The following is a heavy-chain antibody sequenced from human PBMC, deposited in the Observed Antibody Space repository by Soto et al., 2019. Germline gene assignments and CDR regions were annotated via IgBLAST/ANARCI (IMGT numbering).Heavy chain of an antibody. CDR2: INHSGST. D-gene: IGHD3-22*01. CDR3: ACDERDSSGYYYAFDI. J-gene: IGHJ3*02. V-gene: IGHV4-34*01. Sequence: SETLSLTCAVYGGSFSGYYWSWIRQPPGKGLEWIGEINHSGSTNYNPSLKSRVTISVDTSKNQFSLKLSSVTAADTAVYYCACDERDSSGYYYAFDIWGQGTMVTVSS. CDR1: GGSFSGYY.